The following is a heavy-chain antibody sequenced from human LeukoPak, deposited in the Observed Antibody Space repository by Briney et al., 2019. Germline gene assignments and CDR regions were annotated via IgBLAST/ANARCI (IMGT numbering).Heavy chain of an antibody. CDR1: GGSISSYY. CDR2: IYYSRST. V-gene: IGHV4-39*01. D-gene: IGHD4-17*01. J-gene: IGHJ4*02. Sequence: PSETLSLTCTVSGGSISSYYWGWIRQPPGKGLEWIGSIYYSRSTYYNPSLKSRVTISVDTSKNQFSLKLSSVTAADTAMYYCARVPTVTFFDYWGQGTLVTVSS. CDR3: ARVPTVTFFDY.